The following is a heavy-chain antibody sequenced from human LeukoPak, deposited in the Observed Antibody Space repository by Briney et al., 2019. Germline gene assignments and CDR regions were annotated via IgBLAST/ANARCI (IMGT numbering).Heavy chain of an antibody. CDR2: IYYSGRT. CDR3: ARVRGRDVAVDY. D-gene: IGHD6-19*01. CDR1: AASISSYY. V-gene: IGHV4-59*01. J-gene: IGHJ4*02. Sequence: PSETLSLTCTVYAASISSYYWSWIRQPPGKGLEWIGYIYYSGRTNYNPSLKSRFTISVDTSKNQFSRKRSSVTAADTAVYYCARVRGRDVAVDYWGQGTLVTVSS.